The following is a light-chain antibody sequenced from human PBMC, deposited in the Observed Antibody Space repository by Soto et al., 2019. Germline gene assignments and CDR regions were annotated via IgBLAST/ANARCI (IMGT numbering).Light chain of an antibody. J-gene: IGLJ2*01. CDR2: TTS. CDR3: SSWDDSLSGVV. V-gene: IGLV1-44*01. CDR1: ASNLGGNP. Sequence: QSVLTQPPSVSGTPGQKVSISCSGSASNLGGNPVNWYQHLPGAAPKLLIHTTSQRPSGVPDRFSASKSGTSASLAIRGLQSDDEADYFCSSWDDSLSGVVFGRGTKLTVL.